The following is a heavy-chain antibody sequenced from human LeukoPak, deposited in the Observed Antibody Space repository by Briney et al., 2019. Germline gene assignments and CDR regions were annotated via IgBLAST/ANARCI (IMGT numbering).Heavy chain of an antibody. V-gene: IGHV1-46*01. CDR3: ARDNGGSSSFDY. Sequence: ASVKVSCKASGYIFTSYFMHWVRQAPGQGLEWMGLINPSGGSTSYAQKFQGRVTMTRDTSTSTVYMELSSLRSEDTAVYYCARDNGGSSSFDYWGQGTLVTVSS. CDR2: INPSGGST. CDR1: GYIFTSYF. D-gene: IGHD1-26*01. J-gene: IGHJ4*02.